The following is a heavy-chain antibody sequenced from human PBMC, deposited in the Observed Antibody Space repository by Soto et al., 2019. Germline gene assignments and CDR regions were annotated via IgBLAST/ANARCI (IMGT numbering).Heavy chain of an antibody. CDR2: ISGSGGST. CDR1: GFTFSSYA. Sequence: PGGSLRLSCAASGFTFSSYAMSWVRQAPGKVLEWVSAISGSGGSTYYADSVKGRFTISRDNSKNTLYLQMNSLRAEDTAVYYCAKDRGNYDSSGYFDYWGQGTLVTVSS. V-gene: IGHV3-23*01. D-gene: IGHD3-22*01. CDR3: AKDRGNYDSSGYFDY. J-gene: IGHJ4*02.